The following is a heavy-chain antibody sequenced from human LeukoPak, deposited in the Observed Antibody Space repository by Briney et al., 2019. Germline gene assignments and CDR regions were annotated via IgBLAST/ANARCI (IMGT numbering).Heavy chain of an antibody. J-gene: IGHJ4*02. V-gene: IGHV3-66*01. CDR2: IYSGGST. D-gene: IGHD6-13*01. CDR1: GGSISSGGYY. CDR3: ARGALAAAGTAFDY. Sequence: PSETLSLTCTVSGGSISSGGYYWSWVRQAPGKGLEWVSVIYSGGSTYYADSVKGRFTISRDNSKNTLYLQMNSLRAEDTAVYYCARGALAAAGTAFDYWGQGTLVTVSS.